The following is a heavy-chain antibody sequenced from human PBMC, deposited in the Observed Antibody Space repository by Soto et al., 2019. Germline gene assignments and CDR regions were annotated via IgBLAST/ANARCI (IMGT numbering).Heavy chain of an antibody. V-gene: IGHV4-59*01. D-gene: IGHD2-8*01. CDR3: AKEDGHSGRFDP. Sequence: SETLSLTCTVSGGSISSYYWSWIRQPPGKGLEWIGFIHYSGSTNYNPSLKSRVTISVDTSKNQFSLNLASVTAADTAVYYCAKEDGHSGRFDPWGQGTRVTVSS. CDR2: IHYSGST. CDR1: GGSISSYY. J-gene: IGHJ5*02.